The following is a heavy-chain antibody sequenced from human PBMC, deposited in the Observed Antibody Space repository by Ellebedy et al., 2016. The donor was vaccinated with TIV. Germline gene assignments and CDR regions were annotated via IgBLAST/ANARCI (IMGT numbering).Heavy chain of an antibody. Sequence: PGGSLRLSCAASGFTFSSYSMHWVRQAPGKGLEWVAALSYDGSNEYYGDSVKGRFTISRDSSKKTLYLQMNSLRAEDTAVYYCARDSGSRVGFDYWGQGALVTVSS. V-gene: IGHV3-30*03. CDR3: ARDSGSRVGFDY. D-gene: IGHD1-26*01. CDR2: LSYDGSNE. CDR1: GFTFSSYS. J-gene: IGHJ4*02.